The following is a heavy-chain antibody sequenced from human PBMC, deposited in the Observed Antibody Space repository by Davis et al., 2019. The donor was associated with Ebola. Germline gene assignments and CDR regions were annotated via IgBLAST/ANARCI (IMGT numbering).Heavy chain of an antibody. CDR1: GFTFSDYY. J-gene: IGHJ4*02. CDR3: ARTYHIAARIV. D-gene: IGHD6-6*01. CDR2: ISSSSSYI. Sequence: LSLTCAASGFTFSDYYMSWIRQAPGKGLEWVSSISSSSSYIYYADSVKGRFTISRDNAKNSLYLQMNSLRAEDTAVYYCARTYHIAARIVWGQGTLVTVSS. V-gene: IGHV3-11*03.